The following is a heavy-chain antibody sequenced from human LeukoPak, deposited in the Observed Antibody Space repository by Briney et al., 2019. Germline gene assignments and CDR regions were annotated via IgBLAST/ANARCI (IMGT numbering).Heavy chain of an antibody. J-gene: IGHJ4*02. Sequence: SETLSLSCTVSGGSISSYYWSWIRQPPGKGLEWIGYIHYSGSTNYNPSLKSRVTISVDTSKNQFSLKLSSVTAADTAVYYCAVGPYYDFWSGYYLDYWGQGTLVTVSS. V-gene: IGHV4-59*01. CDR2: IHYSGST. CDR3: AVGPYYDFWSGYYLDY. D-gene: IGHD3-3*01. CDR1: GGSISSYY.